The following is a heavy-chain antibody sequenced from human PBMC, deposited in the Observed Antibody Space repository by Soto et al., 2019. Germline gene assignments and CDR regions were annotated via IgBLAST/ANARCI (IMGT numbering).Heavy chain of an antibody. CDR2: ISGSGRTI. Sequence: GGSLRLSCAASGFAFNSYAMNWVRQAPGKGLEWVSIISGSGRTIYYADSVKGRFVISRDNSKNTLYLQMNSLRAEDTAVYYCAKKGLTSNGRDYFDPWGQGALVTVSS. CDR1: GFAFNSYA. CDR3: AKKGLTSNGRDYFDP. J-gene: IGHJ5*02. D-gene: IGHD2-8*01. V-gene: IGHV3-23*01.